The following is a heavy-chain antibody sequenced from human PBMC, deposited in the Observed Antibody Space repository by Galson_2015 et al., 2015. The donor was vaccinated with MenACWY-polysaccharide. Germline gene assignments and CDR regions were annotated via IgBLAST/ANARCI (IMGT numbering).Heavy chain of an antibody. CDR3: ARGGRAVSNRNWFDP. CDR1: GGSISSSSYY. CDR2: ISYDGGT. D-gene: IGHD3-16*01. V-gene: IGHV4-31*03. J-gene: IGHJ5*02. Sequence: TPSLTCTVSGGSISSSSYYWGWIRQHPGEGLEWIASISYDGGTYYNPSLKSRVTISVDTPKNQFSLKLNSVTAADTAVYYCARGGRAVSNRNWFDPWGQGILVTVSS.